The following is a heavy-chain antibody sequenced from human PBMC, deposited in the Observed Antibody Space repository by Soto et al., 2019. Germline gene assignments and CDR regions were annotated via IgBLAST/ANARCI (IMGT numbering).Heavy chain of an antibody. V-gene: IGHV4-39*01. Sequence: SETLSLTCTVSGGSISSSSYYWVLIRQPPGKGLEWIGSIYYSGSTYYNPSLKSRVTISVDTSKNQFSLKLSSVTAADTAVYYCVGVYAGLDYWGQGTLVTVSS. CDR3: VGVYAGLDY. J-gene: IGHJ4*02. CDR1: GGSISSSSYY. D-gene: IGHD2-8*02. CDR2: IYYSGST.